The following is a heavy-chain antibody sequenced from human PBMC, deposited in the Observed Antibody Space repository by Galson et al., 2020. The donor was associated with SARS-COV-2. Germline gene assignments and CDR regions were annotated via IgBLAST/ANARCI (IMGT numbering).Heavy chain of an antibody. V-gene: IGHV3-11*01. Sequence: GGSLRLSCAASGFTFSDYYMTWIRQAQGKGLEWVSFISSDANTIFYADSVNGRFTISRDHAKKSLYLQMNSLRAEDTAVYYCAGANYYDALGYYPRFAYYAMDVWGEGTTVTVSS. CDR1: GFTFSDYY. CDR3: AGANYYDALGYYPRFAYYAMDV. D-gene: IGHD3-22*01. CDR2: ISSDANTI. J-gene: IGHJ6*04.